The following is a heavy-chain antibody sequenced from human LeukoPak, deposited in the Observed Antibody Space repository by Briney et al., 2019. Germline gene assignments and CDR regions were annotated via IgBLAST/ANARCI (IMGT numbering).Heavy chain of an antibody. CDR2: ISAYNGNT. Sequence: ASVKVSCKASGYTFTSYGISWVRQAPGQGLEWMGWISAYNGNTNYAQKLQGRVTMTTDTSTSTAYMELRSLRSDDTAVYYCARDGAMVRGVITSPADYWGQGTLVTVSS. V-gene: IGHV1-18*01. J-gene: IGHJ4*02. D-gene: IGHD3-10*01. CDR1: GYTFTSYG. CDR3: ARDGAMVRGVITSPADY.